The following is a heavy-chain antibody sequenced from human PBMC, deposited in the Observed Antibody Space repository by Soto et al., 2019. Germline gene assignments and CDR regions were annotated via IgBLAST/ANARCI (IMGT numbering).Heavy chain of an antibody. D-gene: IGHD3-22*01. J-gene: IGHJ6*02. CDR3: ARDVSSSGTDPYYYYYGMDV. CDR1: GGTFSSYA. CDR2: IIPIFGTA. Sequence: SVKVSCKASGGTFSSYAISWVRQAPGQGLEWMGGIIPIFGTANYAQKFQGRVTITRDTSASTAYMELSSLRSEDTAVYYCARDVSSSGTDPYYYYYGMDVWGQGTTVTVSS. V-gene: IGHV1-69*05.